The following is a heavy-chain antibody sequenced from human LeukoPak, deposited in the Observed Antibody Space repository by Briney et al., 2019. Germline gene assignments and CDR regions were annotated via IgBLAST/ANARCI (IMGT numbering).Heavy chain of an antibody. CDR1: GYTFTGNY. CDR2: INPNSGGT. Sequence: GASVKVSCKASGYTFTGNYIHWVRQAPGQGLEWVGWINPNSGGTNNAHKFEGRVTMTRDTSISTVCMELSSLKSDDTAVYYCARDSQREPHYYYYMDVWGIGTTVTVSS. D-gene: IGHD1-26*01. CDR3: ARDSQREPHYYYYMDV. V-gene: IGHV1-2*07. J-gene: IGHJ6*03.